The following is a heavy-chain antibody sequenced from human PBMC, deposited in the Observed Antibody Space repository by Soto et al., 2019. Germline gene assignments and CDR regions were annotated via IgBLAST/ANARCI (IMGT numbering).Heavy chain of an antibody. V-gene: IGHV3-30*09. CDR1: GFKYTDFA. CDR3: ARRAWDSYYAIDV. D-gene: IGHD3-22*01. Sequence: GGSLRLSCAASGFKYTDFALHWVRQAPGKGLEWVAIISYDGSDKYYADSVKGRFVISRDNPKNTLYLEMNSLRPEDTAVYFCARRAWDSYYAIDVWGQGTTVTSP. J-gene: IGHJ6*02. CDR2: ISYDGSDK.